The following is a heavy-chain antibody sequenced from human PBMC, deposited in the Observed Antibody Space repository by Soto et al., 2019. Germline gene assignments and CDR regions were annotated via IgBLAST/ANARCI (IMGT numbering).Heavy chain of an antibody. Sequence: PSETLSLTCTVSGGSISSYYWSWIRQPPGKGLEWIGYIYYSGSTNYNPSLQSRVTISIDTSKKQFSLRLSSVTAADTAVYYCARVRRLEFDIWGQGTMVTVSS. V-gene: IGHV4-59*01. D-gene: IGHD6-6*01. CDR1: GGSISSYY. CDR2: IYYSGST. J-gene: IGHJ3*02. CDR3: ARVRRLEFDI.